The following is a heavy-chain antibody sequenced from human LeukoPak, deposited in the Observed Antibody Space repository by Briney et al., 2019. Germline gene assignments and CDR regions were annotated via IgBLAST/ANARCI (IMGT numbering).Heavy chain of an antibody. D-gene: IGHD3-9*01. CDR3: ARGQALYYDILTGYPLFDY. CDR2: IYYSGST. J-gene: IGHJ4*01. CDR1: GGSISSYY. V-gene: IGHV4-59*01. Sequence: PSETLSLTCTVSGGSISSYYWSWIRQPPGKGLEWIGYIYYSGSTNYNPSLKSRVTISVDTSKNQFSLKLSSVTAADTAVYYCARGQALYYDILTGYPLFDYWGQGTLSPSPQ.